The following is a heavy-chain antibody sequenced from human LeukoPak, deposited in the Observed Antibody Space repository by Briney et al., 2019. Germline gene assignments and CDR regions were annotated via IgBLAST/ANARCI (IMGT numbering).Heavy chain of an antibody. J-gene: IGHJ6*02. V-gene: IGHV3-48*03. CDR3: TRVRHYEYCFYYCMFV. CDR1: GFTFSSYE. Sequence: PGGSLRLSCAASGFTFSSYEMNWVRQAPGKGLEWVSYISSSGSTIYYAASEKGRITIFRTNAKNSLYLQMNSLTADATAVYYCTRVRHYEYCFYYCMFVCGQGATVTVSS. D-gene: IGHD4-17*01. CDR2: ISSSGSTI.